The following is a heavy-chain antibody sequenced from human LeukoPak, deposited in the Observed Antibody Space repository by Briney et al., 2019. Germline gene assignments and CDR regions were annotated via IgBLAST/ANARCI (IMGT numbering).Heavy chain of an antibody. V-gene: IGHV4-61*01. CDR1: GGSVSSGSYY. Sequence: RASETLSLTCTVSGGSVSSGSYYWSWIRQPPGKGLEWIGYIYYSGSTNYNPSLKSRVTISVDTSKNQFSLKLSSVTAADTAVYYCARDVGYSSSSGAFDYWGQGTLVTVSS. J-gene: IGHJ4*02. CDR2: IYYSGST. D-gene: IGHD6-6*01. CDR3: ARDVGYSSSSGAFDY.